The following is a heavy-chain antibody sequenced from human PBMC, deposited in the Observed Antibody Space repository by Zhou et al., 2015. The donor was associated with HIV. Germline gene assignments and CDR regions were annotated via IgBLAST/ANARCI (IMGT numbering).Heavy chain of an antibody. D-gene: IGHD6-6*01. CDR2: ITPIFAIV. J-gene: IGHJ2*01. CDR3: ARDRGGARPDWRYFDL. Sequence: QVQLVQSGTEVKKPGSSVKISCKTSGGTFSGSEISWVRQVPGQGLEWMGGITPIFAIVNYAQKFRGRVTITADEYTSIAYMELTSLKSEDAAVYYCARDRGGARPDWRYFDLWGRGTLVSVSS. V-gene: IGHV1-69*01. CDR1: GGTFSGSE.